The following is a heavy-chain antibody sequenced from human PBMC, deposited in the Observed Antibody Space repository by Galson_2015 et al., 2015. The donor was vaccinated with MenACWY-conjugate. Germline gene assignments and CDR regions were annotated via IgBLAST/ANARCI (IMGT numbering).Heavy chain of an antibody. V-gene: IGHV1-8*01. Sequence: SVKVPCKASGYTFTFHDMSWVRQAAGQGLECLGWVNPNSGNTGYAQKFQGRATMTRNTSITTAFLELSSLNSEDTAVYFCARLTGGRFDLWGQGTLVTVSS. CDR2: VNPNSGNT. CDR3: ARLTGGRFDL. D-gene: IGHD7-27*01. J-gene: IGHJ4*02. CDR1: GYTFTFHD.